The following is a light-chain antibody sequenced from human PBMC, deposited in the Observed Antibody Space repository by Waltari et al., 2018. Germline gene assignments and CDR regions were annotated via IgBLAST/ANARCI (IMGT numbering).Light chain of an antibody. J-gene: IGKJ2*01. Sequence: DIQMTQSPSSQSASVGDRVTITCRASQSISSYLNCYQQKPGKAPKLLIYAASSLQSGVPSRFSGSGSGTDFTLTISSLQPEDFATYYCQQSYSTPYTFGQGTKLEIK. CDR3: QQSYSTPYT. CDR2: AAS. V-gene: IGKV1-39*01. CDR1: QSISSY.